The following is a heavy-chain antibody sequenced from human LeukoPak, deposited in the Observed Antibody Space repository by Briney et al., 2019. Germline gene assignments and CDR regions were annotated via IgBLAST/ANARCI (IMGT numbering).Heavy chain of an antibody. CDR2: VSGSGAST. Sequence: PGGSLRLSCAPSGFSFESYAMSWVRQAPGKGLEWVSGVSGSGASTYYADSVKGRFTISRDSSKNTLYLQLNSLRVEDTAVYYCARVYGSSNYYYDRYYYYMDVWGRGTTVTVSS. CDR3: ARVYGSSNYYYDRYYYYMDV. CDR1: GFSFESYA. J-gene: IGHJ6*03. D-gene: IGHD3-22*01. V-gene: IGHV3-23*01.